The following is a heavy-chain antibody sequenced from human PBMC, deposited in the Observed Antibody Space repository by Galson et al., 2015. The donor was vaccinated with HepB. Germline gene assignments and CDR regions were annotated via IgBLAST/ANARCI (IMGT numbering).Heavy chain of an antibody. CDR2: IDPSDSYT. CDR3: ASNWDQLQHYYYGMDV. D-gene: IGHD7-27*01. V-gene: IGHV5-10-1*01. J-gene: IGHJ6*02. CDR1: GYSFTSYW. Sequence: QSGAEVKKPGESLRISCKGSGYSFTSYWISWVRQMPGRGLEWMGRIDPSDSYTNYSPSFQGHVTISADKSVSTAYLQWSSLKASYTAMYYCASNWDQLQHYYYGMDVWGQGTTVTVSS.